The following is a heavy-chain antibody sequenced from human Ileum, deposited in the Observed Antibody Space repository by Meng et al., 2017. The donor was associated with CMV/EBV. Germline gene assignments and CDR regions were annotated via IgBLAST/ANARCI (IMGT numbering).Heavy chain of an antibody. CDR1: GYTFTGYQ. CDR3: ATTYSGRYETS. CDR2: INPKNGDT. Sequence: CKASGYTFTGYQMHWVRQATGQGLEWVGRINPKNGDTKYEEQFQGRVTMTRDTSITTAYMEVSRLRSDDTALYYCATTYSGRYETSWGQGTLVTVSS. D-gene: IGHD1-26*01. J-gene: IGHJ4*02. V-gene: IGHV1-2*06.